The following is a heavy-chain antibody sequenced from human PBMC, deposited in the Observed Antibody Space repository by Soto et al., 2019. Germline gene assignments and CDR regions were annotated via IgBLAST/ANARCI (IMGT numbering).Heavy chain of an antibody. CDR1: GVSVSSGDYL. Sequence: QVQLQESGPGLVKPSQTLSLTCTFSGVSVSSGDYLWTWIRQHPGKGLEWMGYIDYSGSAYHSPSLNSRVSISVDTSKNCFSLKIDSVTAADTAVYFCARQNRHLFLGFPDEFEIWGRGTLVTVSS. J-gene: IGHJ3*02. D-gene: IGHD2-21*01. V-gene: IGHV4-31*03. CDR2: IDYSGSA. CDR3: ARQNRHLFLGFPDEFEI.